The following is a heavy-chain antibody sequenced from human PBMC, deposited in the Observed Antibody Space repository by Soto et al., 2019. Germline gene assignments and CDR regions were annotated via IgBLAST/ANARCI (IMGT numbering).Heavy chain of an antibody. CDR1: GFTFDDYA. D-gene: IGHD6-13*01. J-gene: IGHJ6*03. CDR2: ISWNSGSI. Sequence: EVQLVESGGGLVQPGRSLRLSCAASGFTFDDYAMHWVRQAPGKGLEWVSGISWNSGSIGYADSVKGRFSISRDNDKNSLYLKMNSLRAEDTALYYCAKDFSSSWYNNYYYIDVWGKGTTVTVSS. V-gene: IGHV3-9*01. CDR3: AKDFSSSWYNNYYYIDV.